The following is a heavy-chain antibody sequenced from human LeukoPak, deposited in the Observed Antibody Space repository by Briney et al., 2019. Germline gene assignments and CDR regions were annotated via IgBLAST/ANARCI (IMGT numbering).Heavy chain of an antibody. CDR2: ISSSGGST. CDR3: ATKLWFGEKAGNFEY. CDR1: GFTFRSYG. Sequence: GGSLRLSCAASGFTFRSYGMSWVRQTPGKGLEWVSAISSSGGSTYYADSVKGRFTISRDNSKNTLYLEMNRLRAEDTAVYYCATKLWFGEKAGNFEYWGQGTLVTVSS. D-gene: IGHD3-10*01. J-gene: IGHJ4*02. V-gene: IGHV3-23*01.